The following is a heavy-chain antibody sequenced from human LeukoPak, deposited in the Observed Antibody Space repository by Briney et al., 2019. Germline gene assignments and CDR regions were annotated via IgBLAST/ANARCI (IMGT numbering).Heavy chain of an antibody. CDR1: GGSISSYY. V-gene: IGHV4-59*04. D-gene: IGHD2-15*01. Sequence: SETLSLTCTVSGGSISSYYWSWIRQPPGKGLEWIGYIYYSGSTYYNPSLKSRVTISVDTSKNQFSLKLSSVTAADTAVYYCASGSSATGYFDYWGQGTLVTVPS. J-gene: IGHJ4*02. CDR3: ASGSSATGYFDY. CDR2: IYYSGST.